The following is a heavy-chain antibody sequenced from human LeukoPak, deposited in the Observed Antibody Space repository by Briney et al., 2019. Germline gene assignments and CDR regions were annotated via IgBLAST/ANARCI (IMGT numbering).Heavy chain of an antibody. J-gene: IGHJ6*03. V-gene: IGHV3-20*04. CDR1: GFTFSDYG. D-gene: IGHD3-16*01. CDR2: INWNGGAT. Sequence: GGSLRLSCAASGFTFSDYGMSWVRQSPGKGLEWVSGINWNGGATDYADSVKGRFTISRDNTKNSLYLQMNSLRAEDTALYFCATVARGGYYYYFYMDVWGRGATVTVSS. CDR3: ATVARGGYYYYFYMDV.